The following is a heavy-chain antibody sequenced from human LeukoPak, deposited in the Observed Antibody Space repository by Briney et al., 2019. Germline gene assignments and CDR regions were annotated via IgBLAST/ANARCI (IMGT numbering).Heavy chain of an antibody. J-gene: IGHJ5*02. CDR1: GDSVSSVSYY. Sequence: PSETLSLTCTVSGDSVSSVSYYWSWIRQPPGKGLEWIGYIYDRGSTNYNPSFKSRVTISVDTSNNQFSLRLSSVTAADTAVYYCARGAARLPAAIGRFGPWGQGTLVTVSS. CDR3: ARGAARLPAAIGRFGP. CDR2: IYDRGST. D-gene: IGHD2-2*01. V-gene: IGHV4-61*01.